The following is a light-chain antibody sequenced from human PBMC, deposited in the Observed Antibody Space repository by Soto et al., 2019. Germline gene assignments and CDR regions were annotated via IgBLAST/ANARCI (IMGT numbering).Light chain of an antibody. CDR2: DAS. CDR1: QDITSY. J-gene: IGKJ3*01. V-gene: IGKV1-33*01. CDR3: QHCDYLPI. Sequence: DIQMTQSPSSLSASVGDRVTITCQASQDITSYLNWYQHKPGKAPKLLIYDASILEAGVPPRFSGSGSGTDFTLTFSSLQPLDVATYYCQHCDYLPIFGPGTTVDFK.